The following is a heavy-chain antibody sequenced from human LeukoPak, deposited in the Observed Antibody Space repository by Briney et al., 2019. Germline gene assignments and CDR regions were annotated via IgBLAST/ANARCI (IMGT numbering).Heavy chain of an antibody. J-gene: IGHJ4*02. V-gene: IGHV3-48*01. Sequence: GGSLRLSCAASGFTFSSYGMSWVRQAPGKGLEWVSSIGSIGSTIYYADSVKGRFTISRDNAKNSLYLQMNSLRVEDTAVYYCARDLGATIFDFDYWGQGTLVTVSS. CDR3: ARDLGATIFDFDY. CDR2: IGSIGSTI. CDR1: GFTFSSYG. D-gene: IGHD1-26*01.